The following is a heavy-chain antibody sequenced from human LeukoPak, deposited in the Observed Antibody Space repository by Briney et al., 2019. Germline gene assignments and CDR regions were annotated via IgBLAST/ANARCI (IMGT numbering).Heavy chain of an antibody. CDR1: GGSISSYY. J-gene: IGHJ3*02. D-gene: IGHD6-19*01. V-gene: IGHV4-59*08. CDR3: ARHFAVAGRDDAFDI. Sequence: SETLSLTCTVSGGSISSYYWSWIRQPPGKGLEWIGYIYYSGSTNYNPSLKSRVTISVDTSKNQFSLKLSSVTAADTAVYYCARHFAVAGRDDAFDIWGQGTMVTVSS. CDR2: IYYSGST.